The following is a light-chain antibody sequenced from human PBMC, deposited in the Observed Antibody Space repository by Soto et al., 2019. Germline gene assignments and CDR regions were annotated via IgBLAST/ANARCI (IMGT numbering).Light chain of an antibody. CDR1: HSLVHNDGNTY. J-gene: IGKJ1*01. V-gene: IGKV2-24*01. Sequence: DIVMTQTPLSSPVTLGQAASISCRSSHSLVHNDGNTYFSWFQQRPGQPPRLLIYKVSDRFSGVPDRFGGSGAGTDFTLTISRVEAEDVGVYYCMQATQSSWTFGQGTKVEI. CDR3: MQATQSSWT. CDR2: KVS.